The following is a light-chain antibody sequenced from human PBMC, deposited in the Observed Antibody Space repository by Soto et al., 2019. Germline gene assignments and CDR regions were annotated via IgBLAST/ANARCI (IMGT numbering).Light chain of an antibody. CDR2: WAS. J-gene: IGKJ1*01. Sequence: DIVITQSPDSLAVSLFDSATISCKSSQSLLYRYNNKNYLAWYQQKPGQSPKLLLYWASTRESGVPDRFSGSGSGTDFTLSISSLQAEDVAVYFCQQYSNPPWTFGQGTKVDIK. CDR1: QSLLYRYNNKNY. V-gene: IGKV4-1*01. CDR3: QQYSNPPWT.